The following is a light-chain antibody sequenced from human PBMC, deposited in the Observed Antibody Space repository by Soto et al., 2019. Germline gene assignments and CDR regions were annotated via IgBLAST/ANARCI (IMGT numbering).Light chain of an antibody. Sequence: DLQMTQSPSSLSASVGDRVTITCRASQSISGYLHWYQQKPGKAPKLLIYAASSLQGGVPSRFSGSGSGTDFTLTINSLQPEDFASYYCQQGNTYPFTFGQGTRLEIK. J-gene: IGKJ5*01. CDR3: QQGNTYPFT. V-gene: IGKV1-39*01. CDR1: QSISGY. CDR2: AAS.